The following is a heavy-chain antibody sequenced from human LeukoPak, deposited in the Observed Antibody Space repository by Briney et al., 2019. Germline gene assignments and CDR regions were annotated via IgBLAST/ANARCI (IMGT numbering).Heavy chain of an antibody. D-gene: IGHD7-27*01. J-gene: IGHJ4*02. CDR1: GDSVSSNNAA. V-gene: IGHV6-1*01. Sequence: SQTLSLTCAISGDSVSSNNAAWNWIRQSPSRGLVWLGRTYYRSKWYYHYAVSVKSRITIKPDTSKNRFSLQLNFVTPDDTAVYYCVRSHNGDIDYWGQGTLVTVSS. CDR3: VRSHNGDIDY. CDR2: TYYRSKWYY.